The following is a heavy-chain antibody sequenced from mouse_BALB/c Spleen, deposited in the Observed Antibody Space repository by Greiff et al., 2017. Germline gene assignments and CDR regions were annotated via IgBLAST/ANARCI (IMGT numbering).Heavy chain of an antibody. Sequence: EVKLMESGGGLVKPGGSLKLSCAASGFTFSSYAMSWVRQSPEKRLEWVAEISSGGSYTYYPDTVTGRFTISRDNAKNTLYLEMSSLRSEDTAMYYCARKAARATWFAYWGQGTLVTVSA. CDR2: ISSGGSYT. CDR3: ARKAARATWFAY. CDR1: GFTFSSYA. J-gene: IGHJ3*01. V-gene: IGHV5-9-4*01. D-gene: IGHD3-1*01.